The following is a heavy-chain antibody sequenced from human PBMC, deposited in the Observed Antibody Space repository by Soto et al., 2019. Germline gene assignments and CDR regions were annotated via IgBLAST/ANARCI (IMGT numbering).Heavy chain of an antibody. D-gene: IGHD2-15*01. V-gene: IGHV4-39*01. J-gene: IGHJ5*02. CDR2: IYYSGST. Sequence: SETLSLTCTVSGGSISSGGYYWGWIRQPPGKGLEWIGSIYYSGSTYYNPSLKSRVTISVDTSKNQFSLKLSSVTAADTAVYYCARHDGICSGGSCYSEWFDPWGQGTLVTVS. CDR3: ARHDGICSGGSCYSEWFDP. CDR1: GGSISSGGYY.